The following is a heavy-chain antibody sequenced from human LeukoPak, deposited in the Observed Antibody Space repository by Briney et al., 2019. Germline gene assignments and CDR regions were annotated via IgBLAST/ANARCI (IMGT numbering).Heavy chain of an antibody. V-gene: IGHV4-59*01. J-gene: IGHJ3*02. CDR1: GGSFSGYY. CDR3: ARDRDYDFWSGSRDAFDI. D-gene: IGHD3-3*01. CDR2: IYYSGST. Sequence: KPSETLSLTCAVYGGSFSGYYWSWIRQPPGKGLEWIGYIYYSGSTNYNPSLKSRVTISVDTSKNQFSLKLSSVTAADTAVYYCARDRDYDFWSGSRDAFDIWGQGTMVTVSS.